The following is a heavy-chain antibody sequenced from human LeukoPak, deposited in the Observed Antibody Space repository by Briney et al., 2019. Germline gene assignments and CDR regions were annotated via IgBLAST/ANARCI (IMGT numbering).Heavy chain of an antibody. CDR1: GESVSSNNGA. CDR3: ARRLTQYDCFDP. V-gene: IGHV6-1*01. D-gene: IGHD2-2*01. Sequence: SQTLSLTFASSGESVSSNNGAWNWIRQSPSRGLEWVGRTYYRSTWYNDYAVSVRGRITVNPDTSKNQFSLHLNSVTPEDTAVYYCARRLTQYDCFDPWGQGILVTVSS. CDR2: TYYRSTWYN. J-gene: IGHJ5*02.